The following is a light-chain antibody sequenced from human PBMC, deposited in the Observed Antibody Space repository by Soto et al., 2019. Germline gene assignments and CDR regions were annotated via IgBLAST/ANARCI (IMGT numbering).Light chain of an antibody. CDR1: SSDVGNYDL. CDR2: EGS. J-gene: IGLJ1*01. CDR3: CSYASSSTYV. Sequence: QSALTQPASVSGSPGQSITISCTGTSSDVGNYDLVSWYQHDPGKAPKLLIYEGSKRPSGVSDRFSSSKSGNTASLTISGLQAEDEADYYCCSYASSSTYVFGTGTKLTVL. V-gene: IGLV2-23*01.